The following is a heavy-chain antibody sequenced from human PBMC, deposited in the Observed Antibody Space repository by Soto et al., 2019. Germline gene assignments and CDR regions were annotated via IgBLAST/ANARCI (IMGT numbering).Heavy chain of an antibody. Sequence: GSLRLTCAASGXNFTNYSLNWVRRAPGRGVEWGSVIIGSGETTYYADSVKGRFTISRDNSKNTLYLQMNSLRAEDTAVYFCAKDFGDIVVVVLAPYGMDVWGQGTTVTVSS. CDR1: GXNFTNYS. V-gene: IGHV3-23*01. J-gene: IGHJ6*02. CDR3: AKDFGDIVVVVLAPYGMDV. CDR2: IIGSGETT. D-gene: IGHD2-15*01.